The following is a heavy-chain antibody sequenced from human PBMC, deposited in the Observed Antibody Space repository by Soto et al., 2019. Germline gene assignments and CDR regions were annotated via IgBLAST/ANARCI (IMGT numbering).Heavy chain of an antibody. D-gene: IGHD2-2*01. CDR2: INPNSGGT. J-gene: IGHJ6*02. CDR1: GYTFTGYY. CDR3: ARDLGSSTSPHYYYYGMDV. Sequence: VASVKVSCKASGYTFTGYYMHWVRQAPGQGLEWMGWINPNSGGTNYAQKFQGWVTMTRDTSISTAYMELSRLRSDDTAVYYCARDLGSSTSPHYYYYGMDVWGQGTTVTVSS. V-gene: IGHV1-2*04.